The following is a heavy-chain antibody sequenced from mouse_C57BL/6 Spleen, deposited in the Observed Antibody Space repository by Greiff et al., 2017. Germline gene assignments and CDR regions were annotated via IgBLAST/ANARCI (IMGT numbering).Heavy chain of an antibody. D-gene: IGHD1-1*01. J-gene: IGHJ3*01. CDR1: GYSFPGYY. CDR2: INPSTGGT. CDR3: ATYYDGGESWFAY. V-gene: IGHV1-42*01. Sequence: EVQLQQSGPELVKPGASVKISCKASGYSFPGYYMNWVKQSPEKSLEWIGEINPSTGGTTYNQKFKAKATLTVDKSSSTAYMQLKSLTSEDSAVXYCATYYDGGESWFAYWGQGTLVTVSA.